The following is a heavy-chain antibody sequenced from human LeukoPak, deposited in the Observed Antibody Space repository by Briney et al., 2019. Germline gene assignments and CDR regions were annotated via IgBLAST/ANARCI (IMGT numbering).Heavy chain of an antibody. J-gene: IGHJ4*02. D-gene: IGHD3-22*01. V-gene: IGHV4-31*03. CDR2: IYYSGST. CDR3: ARTAVDSSGYIFDY. CDR1: GGSISSGGYY. Sequence: SGTLSLTCTVSGGSISSGGYYWSWIRQHPGKGLEWIGYIYYSGSTYYNPSLKSRVTISVDTSKNQFSLKLSSVTAADTAVYYCARTAVDSSGYIFDYWGQGTLVTVSS.